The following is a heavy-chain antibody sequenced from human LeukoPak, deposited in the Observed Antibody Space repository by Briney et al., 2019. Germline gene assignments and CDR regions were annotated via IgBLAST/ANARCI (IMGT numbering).Heavy chain of an antibody. Sequence: PGGSLRLSCAASRFTFSDYYMSWIRQGPGEGLEWVSYISSSGSTIYYADSVKGRFTISRDNAKNTLYLQMNTARAEHTAVYYCAILDYYDSTPFDYWGQGTLVTVSS. V-gene: IGHV3-11*04. CDR2: ISSSGSTI. CDR3: AILDYYDSTPFDY. J-gene: IGHJ4*02. CDR1: RFTFSDYY. D-gene: IGHD3-22*01.